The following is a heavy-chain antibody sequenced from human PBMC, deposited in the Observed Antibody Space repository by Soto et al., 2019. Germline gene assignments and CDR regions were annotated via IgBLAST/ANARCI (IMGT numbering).Heavy chain of an antibody. CDR1: GGTFSSYA. J-gene: IGHJ6*02. CDR3: ARAPVAVAGTNYYYYYGMDV. D-gene: IGHD6-19*01. V-gene: IGHV1-69*13. CDR2: IIPIFGTA. Sequence: ASVKVSCKASGGTFSSYAISWVRQAPGQGLEWMGGIIPIFGTANYAQKFQGRVTITADESTSTAYMELSSLRSEDTAVYYCARAPVAVAGTNYYYYYGMDVWGQGTTVTVSS.